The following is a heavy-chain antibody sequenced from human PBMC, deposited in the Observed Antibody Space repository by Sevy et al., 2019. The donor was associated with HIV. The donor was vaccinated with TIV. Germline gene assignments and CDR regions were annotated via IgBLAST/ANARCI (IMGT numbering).Heavy chain of an antibody. V-gene: IGHV3-30-3*01. CDR2: VSYDGSNK. CDR1: GFTFSSYA. Sequence: GGSLRLSCAASGFTFSSYAMHWVRQAPGKGLEWVAVVSYDGSNKYYADSVRGRFTISRDNSKNTLYLQMNSLRAEDTAVYYCARDDLYYYDSSGYYSYFDYWGLRTLVTVSS. CDR3: ARDDLYYYDSSGYYSYFDY. D-gene: IGHD3-22*01. J-gene: IGHJ4*02.